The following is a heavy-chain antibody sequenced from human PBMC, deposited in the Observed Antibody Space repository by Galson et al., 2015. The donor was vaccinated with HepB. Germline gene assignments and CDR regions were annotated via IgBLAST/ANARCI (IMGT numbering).Heavy chain of an antibody. D-gene: IGHD1-26*01. Sequence: ETLSLTCTVSGGSVSSGSYYWSWIRQPPGKGLEWIGYIYYSGSTNYNPSLKSRVTTSVDTSKNQFSLKLSSVTAADTAVYYCARDRDSGSSLLSAFDIWGQGTMVTVSS. J-gene: IGHJ3*02. CDR2: IYYSGST. CDR3: ARDRDSGSSLLSAFDI. CDR1: GGSVSSGSYY. V-gene: IGHV4-61*01.